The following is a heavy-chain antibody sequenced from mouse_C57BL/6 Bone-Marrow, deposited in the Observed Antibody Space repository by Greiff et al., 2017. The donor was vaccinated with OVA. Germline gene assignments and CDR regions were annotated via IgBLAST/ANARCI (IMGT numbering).Heavy chain of an antibody. J-gene: IGHJ3*01. D-gene: IGHD2-5*01. CDR3: ARKAYYSNYVGFAY. Sequence: VQLQQSGPELVKPGASVKLSCKASGYTFTSYYINWVKQRPGQGLEWIGWIYPRDGSTKYNEKFKGKATLTVDTSSSTAYMELHSLTSEDSAVYFCARKAYYSNYVGFAYWGQGTLVTVSA. CDR2: IYPRDGST. CDR1: GYTFTSYY. V-gene: IGHV1-85*01.